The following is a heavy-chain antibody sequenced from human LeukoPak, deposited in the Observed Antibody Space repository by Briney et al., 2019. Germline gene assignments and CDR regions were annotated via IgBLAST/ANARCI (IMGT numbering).Heavy chain of an antibody. CDR2: ISYDGSNK. CDR3: AKVSGVFIVGAYDY. J-gene: IGHJ4*02. V-gene: IGHV3-30*18. CDR1: GFTFSSYG. Sequence: GGSLRLSCAASGFTFSSYGMHWVRQAPGKGLEWVAVISYDGSNKYYADSVKGRFTISRDNSKNTLYLQMNSLRAEDTAVYYCAKVSGVFIVGAYDYWGQGTLATVSS. D-gene: IGHD1-26*01.